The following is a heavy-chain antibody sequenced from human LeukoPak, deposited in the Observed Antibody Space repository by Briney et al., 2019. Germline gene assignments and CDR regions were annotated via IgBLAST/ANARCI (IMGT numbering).Heavy chain of an antibody. V-gene: IGHV5-51*01. Sequence: GESLKISCKGSGYSFTSYWIGWGRQMPGKGLEWMGSIYPVDSDTRYRPSYQGQVTISADKSISTAYLQWSSLQASDTAMYYCARGPYYDSSGYPERWFDPWGQGTLVTVSS. CDR3: ARGPYYDSSGYPERWFDP. CDR1: GYSFTSYW. CDR2: IYPVDSDT. D-gene: IGHD3-22*01. J-gene: IGHJ5*02.